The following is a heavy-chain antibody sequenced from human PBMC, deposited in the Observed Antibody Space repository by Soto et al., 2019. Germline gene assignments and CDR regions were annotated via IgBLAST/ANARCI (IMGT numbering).Heavy chain of an antibody. CDR1: GVSISSYY. V-gene: IGHV4-59*01. Sequence: XETLSLTCTVSGVSISSYYWSWIRQPPGKGLEWIGYIYYSGSTVDTSRNQFSLRLSSVTAADTAVYFCARHHIAVTAEFFDSWGRGNMVTVSS. CDR3: ARHHIAVTAEFFDS. J-gene: IGHJ4*01. CDR2: IYYSGS. D-gene: IGHD6-19*01.